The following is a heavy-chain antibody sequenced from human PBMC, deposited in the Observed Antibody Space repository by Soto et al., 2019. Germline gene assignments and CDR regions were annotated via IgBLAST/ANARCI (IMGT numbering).Heavy chain of an antibody. V-gene: IGHV3-23*01. CDR1: GVTCSHYA. Sequence: GMSLRLCFAAYGVTCSHYAMRCVLQAPGKGMEWVSTISGSGGSTYYADSVKGRFTISRDNSKNTLSLQMNSLRAEDTAVYYCAKTVEMWRREDYYYG. D-gene: IGHD2-21*01. CDR2: ISGSGGST. J-gene: IGHJ6*01. CDR3: AKTVEMWRREDYYYG.